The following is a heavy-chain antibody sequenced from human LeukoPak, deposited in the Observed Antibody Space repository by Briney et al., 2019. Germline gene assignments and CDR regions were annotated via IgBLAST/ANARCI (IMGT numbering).Heavy chain of an antibody. V-gene: IGHV1-69*06. CDR3: ARDPYPDIVVVPAAPGWFDP. J-gene: IGHJ5*02. D-gene: IGHD2-2*01. CDR1: GGTFSSYA. CDR2: IIPIFGTA. Sequence: GASVKVSCKASGGTFSSYAISWVRQAPGQGLEWMGGIIPIFGTANYAQKFQGRVTITADKSTSTAYMELSSLRSEDTAVYYCARDPYPDIVVVPAAPGWFDPWGQGTLVTVSS.